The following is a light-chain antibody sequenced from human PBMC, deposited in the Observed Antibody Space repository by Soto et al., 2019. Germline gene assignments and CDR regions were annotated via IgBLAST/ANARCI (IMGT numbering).Light chain of an antibody. V-gene: IGLV1-47*01. CDR1: SSNIGSNY. CDR2: RNN. Sequence: QSVLIQPPSASGTPGQRVTISCSGSSSNIGSNYVYWFQQLPGAAPKLLIYRNNQRPSGVPDRFSGSKSGTSASLAISGLRSEDEADYYCATSEDNLTARVFGGGTKLTVL. J-gene: IGLJ3*02. CDR3: ATSEDNLTARV.